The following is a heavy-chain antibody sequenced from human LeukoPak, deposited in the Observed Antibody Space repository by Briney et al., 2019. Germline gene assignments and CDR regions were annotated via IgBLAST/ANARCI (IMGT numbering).Heavy chain of an antibody. J-gene: IGHJ4*02. V-gene: IGHV3-23*01. D-gene: IGHD6-6*01. CDR1: GFTFSSYA. Sequence: PGGSLRLSCAASGFTFSSYAMSWVRQAPGKGLEWVSAIRGSGGSTYYADSVKGRFTISRDNSKNTLYLQMNSLRAEDTAVYYCAKYATSSTSSGNFDYWGQGTLVTVSS. CDR2: IRGSGGST. CDR3: AKYATSSTSSGNFDY.